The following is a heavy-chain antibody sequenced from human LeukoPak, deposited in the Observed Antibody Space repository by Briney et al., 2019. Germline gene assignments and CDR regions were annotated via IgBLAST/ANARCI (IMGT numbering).Heavy chain of an antibody. CDR2: IRRRASGETT. CDR1: GFTFRDYA. J-gene: IGHJ4*02. V-gene: IGHV3-49*04. D-gene: IGHD2-2*01. Sequence: GRSLRLSCTASGFTFRDYAMSWVRQAPGKGLEWVALIRRRASGETTEYAASVRGTFTSLRDDSKSIAYLQMHSLKAEDAAVYYCTRPIYCSTSGCQGYYFVYWGQGALVTVAS. CDR3: TRPIYCSTSGCQGYYFVY.